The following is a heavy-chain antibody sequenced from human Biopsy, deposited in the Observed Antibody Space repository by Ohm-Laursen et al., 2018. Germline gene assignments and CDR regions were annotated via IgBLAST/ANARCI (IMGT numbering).Heavy chain of an antibody. D-gene: IGHD2-2*01. CDR2: VHHDGRA. CDR1: GGTYSGYY. J-gene: IGHJ5*02. CDR3: ARFIVPSLHCSNGVCPIRWFDP. Sequence: TLSLTCAVYGGTYSGYYWSWIRQPPGKGLEWIGEVHHDGRANYNPSLKSRVTLTGDMSKKQFSLKLSGVPAADTAVYYCARFIVPSLHCSNGVCPIRWFDPWGQGTLVTVFS. V-gene: IGHV4-34*01.